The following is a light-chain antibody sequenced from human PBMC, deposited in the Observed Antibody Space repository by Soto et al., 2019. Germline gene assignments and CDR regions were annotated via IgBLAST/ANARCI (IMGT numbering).Light chain of an antibody. CDR1: SSNIGAGYD. Sequence: QSVLTQLPSVSGAPGQRVTISCTGSSSNIGAGYDVHWYQQLPGTAPKLLIYGNSNRPSGVPDRFSGSKSGTSASLAITGLQAEDEADYYCQSYDSILSGVVFGGGTKLTVL. V-gene: IGLV1-40*01. CDR2: GNS. J-gene: IGLJ2*01. CDR3: QSYDSILSGVV.